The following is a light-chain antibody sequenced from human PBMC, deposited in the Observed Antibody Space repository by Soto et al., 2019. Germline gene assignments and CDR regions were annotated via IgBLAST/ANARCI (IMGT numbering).Light chain of an antibody. Sequence: DVQMTKSPSSLYASVGDRVSITCRASQNSDIYLNWYQQKPGRPPTLLIYTTSRLQNGVPTRFSVSGSGTDFTLTISNLQPGDIATDSFHQSYITTPAFGQGT. CDR3: HQSYITTPA. J-gene: IGKJ2*01. CDR2: TTS. V-gene: IGKV1-39*01. CDR1: QNSDIY.